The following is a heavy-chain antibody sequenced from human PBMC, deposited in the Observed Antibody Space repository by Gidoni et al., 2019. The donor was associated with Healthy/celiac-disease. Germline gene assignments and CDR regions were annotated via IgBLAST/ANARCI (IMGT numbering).Heavy chain of an antibody. CDR2: ISGSGGST. CDR1: GFTFSSYA. Sequence: EVQLLESGGGLVQPGGSLRLSCAASGFTFSSYAMSWVRQAPGKGLEWVSAISGSGGSTYYADSVKGRFTISRDNSKNTLYLQMNSLRAEDTAVYYCAKGPLTPADREDYYYYMDVWGKGTTVTVSS. J-gene: IGHJ6*03. D-gene: IGHD1-26*01. CDR3: AKGPLTPADREDYYYYMDV. V-gene: IGHV3-23*01.